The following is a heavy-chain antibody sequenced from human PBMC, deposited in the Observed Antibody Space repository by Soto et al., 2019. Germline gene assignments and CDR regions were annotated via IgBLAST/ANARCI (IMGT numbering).Heavy chain of an antibody. CDR2: IYSGGST. Sequence: EVQLVESGGGLVQPGGSLRLSCAASGFTVSSNYMSWVRQAPGKGLEWVSVIYSGGSTYYADSVKGRFTISRDNSKNTLYLQMTSLRAEDTAVYYWARDLDCSGGSCWDAFDIWGQGTMVTVSS. J-gene: IGHJ3*02. V-gene: IGHV3-66*01. CDR3: ARDLDCSGGSCWDAFDI. CDR1: GFTVSSNY. D-gene: IGHD2-15*01.